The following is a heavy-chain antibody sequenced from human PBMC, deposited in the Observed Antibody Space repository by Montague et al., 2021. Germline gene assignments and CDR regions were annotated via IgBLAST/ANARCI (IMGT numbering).Heavy chain of an antibody. J-gene: IGHJ4*02. Sequence: SQTLSLTCTVSGGSISSGGYYWSWIRQLPGKGLEWIGYIFYSGNTYYNPSLKSRVTMSVDTSKNQFSLKLSSVTAADTAVYYCARAEDYYGSGSYLGFDHWGQGTLVTVSS. CDR2: IFYSGNT. V-gene: IGHV4-31*03. CDR3: ARAEDYYGSGSYLGFDH. CDR1: GGSISSGGYY. D-gene: IGHD3-10*01.